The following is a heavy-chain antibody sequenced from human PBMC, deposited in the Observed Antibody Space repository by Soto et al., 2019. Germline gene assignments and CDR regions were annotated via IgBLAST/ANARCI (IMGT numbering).Heavy chain of an antibody. Sequence: PSETLSLTCTVSGGSISSGGYYWSWIRQHPGKGLEWIGYIYYSGSTYYNPSLKSRVTISADTSKNQFSLKLSSVTAADTAVYYCAGTPSGYYVRFDPWGQGTLVTVSS. D-gene: IGHD3-3*01. CDR1: GGSISSGGYY. J-gene: IGHJ5*02. CDR2: IYYSGST. V-gene: IGHV4-31*03. CDR3: AGTPSGYYVRFDP.